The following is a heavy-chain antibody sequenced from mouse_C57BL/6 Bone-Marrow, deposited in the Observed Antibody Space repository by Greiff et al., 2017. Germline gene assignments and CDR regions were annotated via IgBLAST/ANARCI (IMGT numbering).Heavy chain of an antibody. CDR2: IRSKSNNYAT. V-gene: IGHV10-1*01. CDR3: VSRLYYGSSYAMDY. D-gene: IGHD1-1*01. CDR1: GFSFNTYA. J-gene: IGHJ4*01. Sequence: EVQLQESGGGLVQPKGSLKLSCAASGFSFNTYAMNWVRQAPGKGLEWVARIRSKSNNYATYYADSVKDRFTISRDDSESMLYLQMNNLKTEDTAMYYCVSRLYYGSSYAMDYWGQGTSVTVSS.